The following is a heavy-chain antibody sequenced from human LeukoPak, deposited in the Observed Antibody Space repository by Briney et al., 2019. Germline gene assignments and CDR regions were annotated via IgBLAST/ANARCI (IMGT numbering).Heavy chain of an antibody. V-gene: IGHV4-59*01. CDR2: IHYSGST. Sequence: AETLSLTCTVSGGSISIYYWSWVRQPPGKGLEWVGYIHYSGSTHYNPSVKSRITISVDTTKKQVSLKVASVTAADTAVLYLARQRKGGNYYGSGSYLPRIYNYFDYWGQGTLVTVSS. D-gene: IGHD3-10*01. J-gene: IGHJ4*02. CDR3: ARQRKGGNYYGSGSYLPRIYNYFDY. CDR1: GGSISIYY.